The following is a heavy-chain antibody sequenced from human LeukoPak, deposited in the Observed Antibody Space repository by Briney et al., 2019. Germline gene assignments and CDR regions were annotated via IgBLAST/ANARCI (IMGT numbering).Heavy chain of an antibody. J-gene: IGHJ4*02. CDR3: AKNYGSGSYSVDY. V-gene: IGHV3-30*18. CDR2: ISYDGSNK. CDR1: GFTFSGYG. D-gene: IGHD3-10*01. Sequence: GWSLRLSCAASGFTFSGYGMHWVRQAPGKGLEWVAVISYDGSNKYYADSVKGRFTISRDNSKNTLYLQMNSLRAEDTAVYYCAKNYGSGSYSVDYWGQGTLVTVSS.